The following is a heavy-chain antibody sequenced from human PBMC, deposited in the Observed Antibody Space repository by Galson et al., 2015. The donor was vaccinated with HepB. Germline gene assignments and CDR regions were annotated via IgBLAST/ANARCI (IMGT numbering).Heavy chain of an antibody. CDR2: INAGNGNT. CDR3: ARSSFAWSGDYPFDY. V-gene: IGHV1-3*01. CDR1: GYTFTNYA. D-gene: IGHD3-3*01. Sequence: SVKVSCKASGYTFTNYAMHWVRQAPGQRLEWMGWINAGNGNTKYSQKFQGRVTITRDTSASTADMELSSLRSEDTAVYYCARSSFAWSGDYPFDYWGQGTLVTVSS. J-gene: IGHJ4*02.